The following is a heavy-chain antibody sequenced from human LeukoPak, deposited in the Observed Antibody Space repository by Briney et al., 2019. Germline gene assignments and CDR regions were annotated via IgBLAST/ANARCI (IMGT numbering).Heavy chain of an antibody. CDR1: GYTFTSYG. V-gene: IGHV1-18*01. Sequence: ASVKVSCKASGYTFTSYGISWVRQAPGQGLEWMGWSSAYNGNTNYAQKLQGRVTMTTGTSTSTAYMELRSLRSDDTSVYYCARAFGHYDILTGPPRGYNWFDPWGQGTLVTVSS. D-gene: IGHD3-9*01. CDR3: ARAFGHYDILTGPPRGYNWFDP. CDR2: SSAYNGNT. J-gene: IGHJ5*02.